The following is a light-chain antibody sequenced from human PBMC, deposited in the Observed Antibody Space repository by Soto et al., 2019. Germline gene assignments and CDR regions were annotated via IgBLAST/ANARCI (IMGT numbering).Light chain of an antibody. CDR2: KAS. CDR3: QHYNSYSEA. Sequence: IQMTQSPCSLSASVGGRVTITCRASQTISSWLAWYQQKPGKAPKLLIYKASTLKSGVPSRFSGSGSGTEFTLTISSLQPDDFATYYCQHYNSYSEAFGQGTKVDIK. J-gene: IGKJ1*01. V-gene: IGKV1-5*03. CDR1: QTISSW.